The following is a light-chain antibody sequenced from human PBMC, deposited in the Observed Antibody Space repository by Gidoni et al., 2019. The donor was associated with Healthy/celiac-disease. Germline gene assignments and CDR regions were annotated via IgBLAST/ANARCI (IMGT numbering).Light chain of an antibody. Sequence: EIVMTQSPATLSASPGERATLSCRASQSVSSNLAWYQQKPGQAPRLLIYGAAPRATGIPARFSGSGSGTEFTLTISSLQSEDFAVYYCQQYNNWPWTFGQXTKVEIK. CDR1: QSVSSN. CDR2: GAA. V-gene: IGKV3-15*01. J-gene: IGKJ1*01. CDR3: QQYNNWPWT.